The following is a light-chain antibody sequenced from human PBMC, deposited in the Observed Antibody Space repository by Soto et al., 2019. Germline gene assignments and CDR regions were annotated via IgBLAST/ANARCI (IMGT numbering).Light chain of an antibody. CDR1: QSVSSN. CDR2: GAS. Sequence: EIVMTQSPATLSVSPGERATLSCRASQSVSSNLAWYQQKVGQAPRLLIYGASSRATGIPDRFSGSGSGTDFTLTISRLEAEDFAVYYCQQSSSSPITFGQGTRLEIK. J-gene: IGKJ5*01. CDR3: QQSSSSPIT. V-gene: IGKV3-20*01.